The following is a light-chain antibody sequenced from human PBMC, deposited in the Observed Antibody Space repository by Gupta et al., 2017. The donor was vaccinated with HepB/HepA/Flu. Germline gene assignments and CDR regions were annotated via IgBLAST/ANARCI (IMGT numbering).Light chain of an antibody. J-gene: IGKJ1*01. CDR3: QHSYRNPLT. CDR2: AAS. Sequence: DIKMTQSPSSLPASVGDRVTITCRTSQSISNYLNWYQQKPGTAPKLLIHAASSLQSGVPSRFSGSGSGTDFTLTISSLQPEDFATYYCQHSYRNPLTFGQGTKVEIK. V-gene: IGKV1-39*01. CDR1: QSISNY.